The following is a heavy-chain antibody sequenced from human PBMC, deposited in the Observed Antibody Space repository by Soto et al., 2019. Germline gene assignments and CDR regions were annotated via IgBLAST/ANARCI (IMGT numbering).Heavy chain of an antibody. CDR2: ITGSGGGT. CDR3: AREDSGYYQFPNWFDP. CDR1: GFIFSNYA. D-gene: IGHD3-22*01. Sequence: GGSLRLSCAGTGFIFSNYAMSWVRQAPGKGLEWLSSITGSGGGTHYADSVKGRFTISRDNSKSTLFLHMNSLRLEDTAVYYCAREDSGYYQFPNWFDPWGQGTLVTAPQ. V-gene: IGHV3-23*01. J-gene: IGHJ5*02.